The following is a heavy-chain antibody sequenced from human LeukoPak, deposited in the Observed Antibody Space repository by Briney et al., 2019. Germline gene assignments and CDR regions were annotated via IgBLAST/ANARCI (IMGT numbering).Heavy chain of an antibody. Sequence: GGSLRLSCAASGFTVSSNYMSWVRQAPGKGLEWVSVIYSGGSTCYADSVKGRFTISRDNAKDSVYLQMNSLRAEDTAVYYCTRGLGEHGGVSDRWGQGTLVIVS. D-gene: IGHD3-16*01. V-gene: IGHV3-53*01. CDR3: TRGLGEHGGVSDR. CDR1: GFTVSSNY. CDR2: IYSGGST. J-gene: IGHJ5*02.